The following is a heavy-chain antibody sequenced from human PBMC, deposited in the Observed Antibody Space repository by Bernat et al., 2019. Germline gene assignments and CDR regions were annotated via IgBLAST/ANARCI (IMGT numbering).Heavy chain of an antibody. V-gene: IGHV3-11*05. CDR2: ISSSSSYT. CDR3: ARVEGGNYDSSGSLDY. J-gene: IGHJ4*02. D-gene: IGHD3-22*01. Sequence: VGVGGAGGGGGRRGGAVRRSCAASGCTFSDYYMSWIRQAPGEGLEWVSYISSSSSYTHYADSVKGRFTISRDNAKNSLYLQMNSLRAEDTAVYYCARVEGGNYDSSGSLDYWGQGTLVTVSS. CDR1: GCTFSDYY.